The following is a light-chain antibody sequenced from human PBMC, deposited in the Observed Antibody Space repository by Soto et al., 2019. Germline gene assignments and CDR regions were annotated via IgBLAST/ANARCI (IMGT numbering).Light chain of an antibody. CDR3: QQSYNTPFT. J-gene: IGKJ3*01. CDR1: QNINSY. Sequence: DIQLTQSPSSLSASEGDRVTITCRASQNINSYLNWYQQQSGKAPKLLIYDASTLQSGVPSRFSGSGSETEFTLTITNLQVDDFATYYCQQSYNTPFTFGPGTKLDVK. V-gene: IGKV1-39*01. CDR2: DAS.